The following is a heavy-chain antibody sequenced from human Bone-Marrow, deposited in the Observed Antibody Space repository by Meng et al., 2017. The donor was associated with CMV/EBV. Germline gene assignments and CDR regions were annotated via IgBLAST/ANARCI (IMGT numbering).Heavy chain of an antibody. V-gene: IGHV3-11*04. D-gene: IGHD2-15*01. CDR2: ISSSGSTI. Sequence: GESLKISCAASGFTFSDYYMSWIRQAPGKGLEWVSYISSSGSTIYYADSVKGRFTISRDNAKNSLYLQMNSLRAEDTAVYYCARDGGLAGYNWFDPWGQGNLVTVDS. J-gene: IGHJ5*02. CDR3: ARDGGLAGYNWFDP. CDR1: GFTFSDYY.